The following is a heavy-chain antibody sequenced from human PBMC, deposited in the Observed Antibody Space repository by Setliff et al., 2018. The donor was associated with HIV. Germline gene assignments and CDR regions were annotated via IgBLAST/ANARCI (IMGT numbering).Heavy chain of an antibody. V-gene: IGHV1-2*02. CDR1: GYTFTDYY. Sequence: GASVKVSCKASGYTFTDYYIHWVRQAPGQGLEWIGWIYPNTGGTNCAQKFQGRVTMTRDTSISTAYMELSRLTSDDTAIYYCTRSTTADWGQGTMVTV. D-gene: IGHD4-17*01. CDR2: IYPNTGGT. J-gene: IGHJ4*02. CDR3: TRSTTAD.